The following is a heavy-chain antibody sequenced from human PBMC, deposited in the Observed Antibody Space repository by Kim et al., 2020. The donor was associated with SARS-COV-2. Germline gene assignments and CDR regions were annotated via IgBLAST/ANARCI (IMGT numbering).Heavy chain of an antibody. CDR2: INPSGGST. D-gene: IGHD2-15*01. Sequence: ASVKVSCKASGYTFTSYYMHWVRQAPGQGLEWMGIINPSGGSTSYAQKFQGRVTMTRDTSTSTVYMELSSLRSEDTAGYYCARDRGIPRHIVVVVAATSGGMDVWGQGTTVTVSS. V-gene: IGHV1-46*03. CDR1: GYTFTSYY. CDR3: ARDRGIPRHIVVVVAATSGGMDV. J-gene: IGHJ6*02.